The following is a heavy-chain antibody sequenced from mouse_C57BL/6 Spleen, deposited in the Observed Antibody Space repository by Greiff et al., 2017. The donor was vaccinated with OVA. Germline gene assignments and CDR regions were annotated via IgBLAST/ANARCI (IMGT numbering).Heavy chain of an antibody. CDR2: IYPGRGNT. Sequence: VQLKESGPELVKPGASVKISCKASGYSFTSYYIHWVKQRPGQGLEWIGWIYPGRGNTKYNEKFKGKATLTADTSSSTAYMQLSSLTSEDSAVYYCARGANWEAWFAYWGQGTLVTVSA. CDR3: ARGANWEAWFAY. V-gene: IGHV1-66*01. J-gene: IGHJ3*01. CDR1: GYSFTSYY. D-gene: IGHD4-1*01.